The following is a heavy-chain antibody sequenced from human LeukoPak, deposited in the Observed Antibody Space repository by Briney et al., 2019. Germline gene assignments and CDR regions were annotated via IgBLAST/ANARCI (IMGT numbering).Heavy chain of an antibody. V-gene: IGHV1-2*02. CDR1: GYTFTGYY. D-gene: IGHD6-19*01. J-gene: IGHJ5*02. CDR2: INPNSGGT. Sequence: ASVKVSCKASGYTFTGYYMRWVRQAPGQGLEWMGWINPNSGGTNYAQKFQGRVTMTRDTSISTAYMELSRLRSDDTAVYYCARVLGYSSGWTNWFDPWGQGTLVTVSS. CDR3: ARVLGYSSGWTNWFDP.